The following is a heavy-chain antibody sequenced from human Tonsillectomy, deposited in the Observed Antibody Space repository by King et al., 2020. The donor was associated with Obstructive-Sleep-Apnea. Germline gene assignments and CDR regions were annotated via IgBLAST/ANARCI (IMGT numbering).Heavy chain of an antibody. CDR3: AKVARDGGIVEVPTGKEYYYYYYDLDV. CDR1: GFTFSSYA. D-gene: IGHD2-2*01. Sequence: VQLVESGGGLVQPGGSLRLSCAASGFTFSSYAMNWVRQAPGKGLEWVSVITTGGSTYYAASVKGRFTISRDYSKNTLYLQMNSLRAEDTAEYYCAKVARDGGIVEVPTGKEYYYYYYDLDVWGQGTTVTVSS. CDR2: ITTGGST. V-gene: IGHV3-23*04. J-gene: IGHJ6*02.